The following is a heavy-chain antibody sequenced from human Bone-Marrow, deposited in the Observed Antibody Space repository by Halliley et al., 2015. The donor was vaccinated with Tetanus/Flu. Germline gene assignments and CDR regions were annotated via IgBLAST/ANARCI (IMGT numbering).Heavy chain of an antibody. J-gene: IGHJ4*02. Sequence: VQLVQSGAEVKKPGESLKISCKGSGYSFTSYWIGWVRQMPGKGLEWMGIIYPGNSDTRYSPSFQGQVTISADKSISTAYLQWSSLKASDPALYYCASPPPDYYDSSGYLPYWGQGTLVTVSS. CDR1: GYSFTSYW. V-gene: IGHV5-51*01. D-gene: IGHD3-22*01. CDR3: ASPPPDYYDSSGYLPY. CDR2: IYPGNSDT.